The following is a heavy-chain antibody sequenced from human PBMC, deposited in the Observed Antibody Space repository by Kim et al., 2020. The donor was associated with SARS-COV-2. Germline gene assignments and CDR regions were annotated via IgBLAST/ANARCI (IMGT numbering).Heavy chain of an antibody. J-gene: IGHJ6*02. CDR1: GFTFSSYG. Sequence: GGSLRLSCAASGFTFSSYGMHWVRQAPGKGLEWVAVISYDGSNKYYADSVKGRFTISRDNSKNTLYLQMNSLRAEDTAVYYCARGGLLRYYYYGMDVWGQGTTVTVSS. D-gene: IGHD3-22*01. V-gene: IGHV3-30*03. CDR2: ISYDGSNK. CDR3: ARGGLLRYYYYGMDV.